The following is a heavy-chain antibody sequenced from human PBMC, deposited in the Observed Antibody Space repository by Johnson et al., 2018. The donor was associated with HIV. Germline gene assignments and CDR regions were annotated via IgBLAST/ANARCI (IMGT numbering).Heavy chain of an antibody. Sequence: VQLVESGGGLVKPGGSLRLSCAASGFTFSDYYMSWIRQAPGKGLEWVSAISGSGGSTYYADSVKGRFTISRDNSKNTLYLQMNSLRTEDTAVYSCARDLRFNRTVQGLIIISGAFDMWGQGTMVTVSS. CDR2: ISGSGGST. D-gene: IGHD3-10*01. V-gene: IGHV3-11*04. CDR3: ARDLRFNRTVQGLIIISGAFDM. CDR1: GFTFSDYY. J-gene: IGHJ3*02.